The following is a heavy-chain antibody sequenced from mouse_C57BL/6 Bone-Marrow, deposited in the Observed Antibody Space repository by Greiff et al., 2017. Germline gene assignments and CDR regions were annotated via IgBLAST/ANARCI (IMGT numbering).Heavy chain of an antibody. D-gene: IGHD1-1*01. J-gene: IGHJ1*03. CDR2: IHPNSGST. CDR1: GYTFTSYW. CDR3: ARRYYGSSYDWYFDV. V-gene: IGHV1-64*01. Sequence: QVQLQQSGAELVKPGASVKLSCKASGYTFTSYWMHWVKQRPGQGLEWIGMIHPNSGSTNYNEKFKSKATLTVDKSSSTAYMQLSSLTSEDSAVYYCARRYYGSSYDWYFDVWGTETTVTVSS.